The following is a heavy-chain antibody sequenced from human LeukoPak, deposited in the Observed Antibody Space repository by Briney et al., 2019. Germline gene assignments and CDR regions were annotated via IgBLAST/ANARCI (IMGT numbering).Heavy chain of an antibody. CDR1: GYTFSSYH. CDR3: ARRYSNYPDY. D-gene: IGHD4-11*01. CDR2: IHPSGGST. V-gene: IGHV1-46*01. Sequence: ASLKLSCKASGYTFSSYHMNWVRQAPGQGLEWMGKIHPSGGSTTYAHKFQGRVTMTRDMSTTTVYMELSSLRSEYTAVYVCARRYSNYPDYWAQGTPVTVSS. J-gene: IGHJ4*02.